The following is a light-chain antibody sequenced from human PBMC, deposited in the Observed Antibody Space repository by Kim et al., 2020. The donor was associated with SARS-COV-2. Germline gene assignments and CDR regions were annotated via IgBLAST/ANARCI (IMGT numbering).Light chain of an antibody. Sequence: LSASVGDRVTITCRASQSISSWLAWYQQKPGKAPKLLIYKASSLESGVPSRFSGSGSGTEFTLTISSLQPDDFATYYCQQYFSYSTFGQGTKLEIK. J-gene: IGKJ2*01. CDR3: QQYFSYST. CDR1: QSISSW. CDR2: KAS. V-gene: IGKV1-5*03.